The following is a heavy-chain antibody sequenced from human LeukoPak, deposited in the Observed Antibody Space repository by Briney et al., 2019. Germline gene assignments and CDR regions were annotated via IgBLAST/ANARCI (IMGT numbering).Heavy chain of an antibody. J-gene: IGHJ4*02. Sequence: PSETLSLTCTVSGGSISSYYWSWIRQPPGKGLEWIGYIYYSGSTNYNPSLKSRVTISVDTSKNQFSLKLSSVTAADTAVYYCARRGWELAYFDYWGQGTLVTVSS. D-gene: IGHD1-26*01. CDR3: ARRGWELAYFDY. V-gene: IGHV4-59*08. CDR2: IYYSGST. CDR1: GGSISSYY.